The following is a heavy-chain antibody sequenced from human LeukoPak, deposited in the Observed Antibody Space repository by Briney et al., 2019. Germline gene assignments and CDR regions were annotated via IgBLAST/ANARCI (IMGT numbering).Heavy chain of an antibody. J-gene: IGHJ3*02. D-gene: IGHD3-9*01. V-gene: IGHV4-34*01. CDR2: INHSGST. Sequence: SETLSLTCAVYGGSFSGYYWSWLPKPPGKGLEGRGEINHSGSTNYNPSLNSRITITVDTSKNHFSLKLSSVTAADTAVYYWARALRYRRERVFDIWGEGTMVTVSS. CDR1: GGSFSGYY. CDR3: ARALRYRRERVFDI.